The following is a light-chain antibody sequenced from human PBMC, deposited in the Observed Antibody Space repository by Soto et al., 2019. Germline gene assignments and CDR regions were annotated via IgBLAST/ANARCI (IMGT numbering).Light chain of an antibody. J-gene: IGKJ1*01. CDR3: QQRSKGGAA. V-gene: IGKV3D-20*02. CDR2: DAS. CDR1: QILRSSY. Sequence: STQLRPTLCCTCEGRXXLSCRXSQILRSSYLAWYQQKPGRAARLLIYDASNRATGMADRFSGSGSGTDFTLTISRLEPEDFAVYYCQQRSKGGAAFGQGTKVEIK.